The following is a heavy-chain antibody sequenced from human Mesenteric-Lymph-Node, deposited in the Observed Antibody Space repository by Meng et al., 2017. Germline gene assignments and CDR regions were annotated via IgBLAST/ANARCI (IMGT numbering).Heavy chain of an antibody. Sequence: GESLKISCAASGITVSSNYMSWVRQAPGKGLEWVSIIYSGDATYYADSVKGRFNIPRENSKNMPHLQMNSLRVEYTAVYYCASDRGRSLIFHLGQGTLVTVSS. CDR3: ASDRGRSLIFH. J-gene: IGHJ4*02. D-gene: IGHD3/OR15-3a*01. V-gene: IGHV3-53*05. CDR2: IYSGDAT. CDR1: GITVSSNY.